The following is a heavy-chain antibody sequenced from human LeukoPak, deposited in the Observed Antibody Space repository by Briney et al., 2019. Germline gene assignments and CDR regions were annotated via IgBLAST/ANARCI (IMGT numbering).Heavy chain of an antibody. CDR2: MWYDGTNK. D-gene: IGHD3-10*01. J-gene: IGHJ4*02. Sequence: GGSLRLSCAASGFTFSSYGMHWVRQAPGKGLEWVALMWYDGTNKYYADSVKGRFTISRDNSKNTLYLQMNSLRAEDTAVYYCARNSFGEFSNLDYWDQGTLVTVSS. V-gene: IGHV3-33*01. CDR1: GFTFSSYG. CDR3: ARNSFGEFSNLDY.